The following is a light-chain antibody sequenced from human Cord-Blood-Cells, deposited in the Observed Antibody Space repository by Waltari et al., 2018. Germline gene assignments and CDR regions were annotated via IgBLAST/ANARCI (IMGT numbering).Light chain of an antibody. Sequence: EIVLTQSPPTLSLSPGERATRSCRASRSVSSYLAWYQQKPGQAPRLLIYDASNRATGIPARFSGSGSETDFTLTISSLEAEDFAVYYCQHRSNWLTFGGGTKVEIK. CDR3: QHRSNWLT. V-gene: IGKV3-11*01. CDR1: RSVSSY. J-gene: IGKJ4*01. CDR2: DAS.